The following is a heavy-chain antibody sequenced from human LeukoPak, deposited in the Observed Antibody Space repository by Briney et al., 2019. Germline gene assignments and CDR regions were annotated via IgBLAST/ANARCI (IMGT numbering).Heavy chain of an antibody. CDR1: GFTFSSYA. V-gene: IGHV3-30-3*02. J-gene: IGHJ4*02. CDR3: AKKGYSLDY. D-gene: IGHD5-18*01. CDR2: ISYDGSNK. Sequence: GRSLRLSCAASGFTFSSYAMHWVRQAPGKGLEWVAVISYDGSNKYYADSVKGRFTISRDNSKNTLYLQMNSLRAEDTAVYYCAKKGYSLDYWGQGTLVTVSS.